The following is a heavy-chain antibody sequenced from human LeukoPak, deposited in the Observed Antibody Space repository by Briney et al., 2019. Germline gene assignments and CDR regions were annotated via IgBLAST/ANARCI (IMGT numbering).Heavy chain of an antibody. CDR3: ARPLIVGATYAFDI. V-gene: IGHV3-20*01. CDR1: GFTFDDYG. D-gene: IGHD1-26*01. Sequence: PGGSLRLSCAASGFTFDDYGMSWVRQAPGKGLEWVSGINWNGGSTGYADSVKGRFTISRDNAKNSLYLQMNSLRAEDTALYHCARPLIVGATYAFDIWGQGTMVTVSS. J-gene: IGHJ3*02. CDR2: INWNGGST.